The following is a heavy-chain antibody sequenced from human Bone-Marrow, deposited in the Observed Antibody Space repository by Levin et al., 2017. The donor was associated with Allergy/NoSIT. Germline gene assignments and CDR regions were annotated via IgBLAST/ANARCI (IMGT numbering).Heavy chain of an antibody. CDR3: AGYDTSAYHSPFDY. J-gene: IGHJ4*02. D-gene: IGHD3-22*01. CDR1: GFIFSNYA. Sequence: GGSLRLSCAASGFIFSNYAMNWVRQAPGKGLEWVSQISGSGGNIHYVDSVKGRFTFSRDNSKNTLYLQMNSLRAEDTAVYYCAGYDTSAYHSPFDYWGQGSLVTVSS. CDR2: ISGSGGNI. V-gene: IGHV3-23*01.